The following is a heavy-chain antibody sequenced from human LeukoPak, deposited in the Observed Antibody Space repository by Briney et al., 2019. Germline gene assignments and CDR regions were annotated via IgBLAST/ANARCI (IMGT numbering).Heavy chain of an antibody. CDR1: GFTFHNHG. V-gene: IGHV3-23*01. Sequence: GGSLRLSCEASGFTFHNHGMSWVRQAPGKGLEGISVISGSSMSTYYADSVKGRFTVSRDNSKNTVYLQMSSLRVEDSAIYYCGKDSRPSVTTFRSRWTDYWGQGTLVTVSS. D-gene: IGHD4-11*01. CDR2: ISGSSMST. CDR3: GKDSRPSVTTFRSRWTDY. J-gene: IGHJ4*02.